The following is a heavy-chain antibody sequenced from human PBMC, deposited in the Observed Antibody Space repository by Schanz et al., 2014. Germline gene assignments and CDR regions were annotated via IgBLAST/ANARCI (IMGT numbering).Heavy chain of an antibody. CDR2: ISTSNGNT. J-gene: IGHJ6*02. CDR1: GYTFSFTSYN. CDR3: ARVQDDILTGSEYYYGMDV. D-gene: IGHD3-9*01. V-gene: IGHV1-18*04. Sequence: QVQVEQSGPEVKKPGASVTVSCQASGYTFSFTSYNVHWVRQAPGQGLEWMGWISTSNGNTNYIQKLQGRVTMTTDTSTSTAYMELRSLRSDDTAVYYCARVQDDILTGSEYYYGMDVWGQGTTVTVSS.